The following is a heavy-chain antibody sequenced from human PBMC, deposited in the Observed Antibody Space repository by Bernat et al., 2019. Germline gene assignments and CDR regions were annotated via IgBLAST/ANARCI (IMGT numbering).Heavy chain of an antibody. J-gene: IGHJ4*02. D-gene: IGHD1-26*01. Sequence: EVQLLESGGGLVQPGGSLRLSCAASGFTFSSYAMSWVRQAPGKGLEWVSAISGSGGSTYYADSVKGRFTISRDNSKNTLYLQMNSLRAEDTAVYYCAKLPSKGIVRATHFDYWGQGTLVTVSS. CDR2: ISGSGGST. CDR1: GFTFSSYA. CDR3: AKLPSKGIVRATHFDY. V-gene: IGHV3-23*01.